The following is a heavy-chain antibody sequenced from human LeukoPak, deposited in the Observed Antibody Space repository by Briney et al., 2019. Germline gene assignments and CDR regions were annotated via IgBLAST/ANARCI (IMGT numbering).Heavy chain of an antibody. D-gene: IGHD3-10*01. CDR2: ISYDGSNK. J-gene: IGHJ6*04. V-gene: IGHV3-30*04. CDR3: ARDSDYSGSGSYYSLGMDV. Sequence: GGSLRLSCAASGFTFSSYAMHWVRQAPGKGLEWVAVISYDGSNKYYADSVKGRFTISRDNSKNTLYLQMNSLRAEDTAVYYCARDSDYSGSGSYYSLGMDVWGKGTTVTVSS. CDR1: GFTFSSYA.